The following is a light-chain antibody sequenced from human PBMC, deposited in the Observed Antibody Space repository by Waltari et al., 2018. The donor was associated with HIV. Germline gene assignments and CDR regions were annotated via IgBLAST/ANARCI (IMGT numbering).Light chain of an antibody. CDR1: SLRSYY. V-gene: IGLV3-19*01. CDR2: GKN. CDR3: NSRDSSGNPV. J-gene: IGLJ2*01. Sequence: SSELTQDPAVSVALGQTVRITCQGDSLRSYYASWYQQKPGPAPVLVIYGKNNRPSGIPDRFSGSSSGNTASLTITGAQAEDEADYYCNSRDSSGNPVFGGGTKLTVL.